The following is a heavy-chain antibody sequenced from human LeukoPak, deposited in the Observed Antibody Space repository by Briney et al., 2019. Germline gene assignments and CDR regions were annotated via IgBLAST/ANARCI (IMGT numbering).Heavy chain of an antibody. D-gene: IGHD2-2*01. Sequence: SETLSLTCAVYGGPFSGYYWSWIRQPPGKGLEWIGEINHSGSTNYNPSLKSRVTISVDTSKNQFSLKLSSVTAADTAVYYCARALWRRYCSSTSCPRSASDYWGQGTLVTVSS. V-gene: IGHV4-34*01. CDR2: INHSGST. CDR1: GGPFSGYY. CDR3: ARALWRRYCSSTSCPRSASDY. J-gene: IGHJ4*02.